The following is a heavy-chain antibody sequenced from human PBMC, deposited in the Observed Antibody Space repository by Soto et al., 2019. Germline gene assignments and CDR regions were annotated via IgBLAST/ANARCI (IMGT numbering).Heavy chain of an antibody. CDR2: VYYSGST. CDR3: AKYRRTDAEGYRLDF. CDR1: GGSISGYY. V-gene: IGHV4-59*01. Sequence: ETLSLTCTLSGGSISGYYWSWIRQPPGKGLEWIGYVYYSGSTKYNPSLESRVTISVDMSNNQFSLMLTSVTAADTAVYYCAKYRRTDAEGYRLDFWGQGTLVTVSS. D-gene: IGHD5-12*01. J-gene: IGHJ4*02.